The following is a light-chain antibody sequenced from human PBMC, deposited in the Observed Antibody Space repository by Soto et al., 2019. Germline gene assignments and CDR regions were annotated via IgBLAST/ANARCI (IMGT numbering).Light chain of an antibody. Sequence: QSALTQPPSASGSPGQSVAVSCTGTSSDIGGHDSVSWYQQHPGKAPKLMIYEVTKRPSRVPDRFSGSKSGNTASLTVSGLQAEDEADYYCSSYSSSSTLIFGGGTKVTVL. CDR3: SSYSSSSTLI. V-gene: IGLV2-8*01. CDR2: EVT. CDR1: SSDIGGHDS. J-gene: IGLJ2*01.